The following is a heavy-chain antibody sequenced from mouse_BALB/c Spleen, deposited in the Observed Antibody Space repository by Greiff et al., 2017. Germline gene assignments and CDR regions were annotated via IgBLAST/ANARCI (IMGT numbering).Heavy chain of an antibody. J-gene: IGHJ4*01. CDR3: ARSYYYGSSYEGGAMDY. Sequence: EVKVEESGPSLVKPSQTLSLTCSVTGDSITSGYWNWIRKFPGNKLEYMGYISYSGSTYYNPSLKSRISITRDTSKNQYYLQLNSVTTEDTATYYCARSYYYGSSYEGGAMDYWGQGTSVTVSS. CDR2: ISYSGST. D-gene: IGHD1-1*01. CDR1: GDSITSGY. V-gene: IGHV3-8*02.